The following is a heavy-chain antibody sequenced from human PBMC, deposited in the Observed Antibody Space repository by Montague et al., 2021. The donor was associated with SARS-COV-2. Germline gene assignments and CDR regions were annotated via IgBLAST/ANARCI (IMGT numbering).Heavy chain of an antibody. J-gene: IGHJ4*02. CDR1: GASMKSYY. D-gene: IGHD2-21*01. CDR3: ARVEGMIGGITHFDY. CDR2: TYYSGST. V-gene: IGHV4-59*01. Sequence: SETLSLTCSVSGASMKSYYWTWVRQSPGKGLQWIGYTYYSGSTSYDPSLQSRLTMTVDTSKNQFTLRLMPVTAADSAVYYCARVEGMIGGITHFDYWGQGLPVTVSS.